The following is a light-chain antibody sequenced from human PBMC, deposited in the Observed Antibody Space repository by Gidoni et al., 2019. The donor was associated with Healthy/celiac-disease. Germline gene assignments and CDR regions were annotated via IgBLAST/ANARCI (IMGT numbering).Light chain of an antibody. Sequence: IVLTQSPGTLSLSPGERATLSCRASQSVSSSYLAWYQQKPGQAPRLLIYGASSRATGIPDRVSGSGSGTDFTLTISRLEPEDFAVYYCQQYGSSPKITFGGGTKVEIK. V-gene: IGKV3-20*01. J-gene: IGKJ4*01. CDR1: QSVSSSY. CDR3: QQYGSSPKIT. CDR2: GAS.